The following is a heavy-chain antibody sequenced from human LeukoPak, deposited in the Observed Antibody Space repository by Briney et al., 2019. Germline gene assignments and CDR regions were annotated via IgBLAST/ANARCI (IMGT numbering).Heavy chain of an antibody. D-gene: IGHD1-1*01. CDR2: INHSGST. CDR1: GGSISSSNW. Sequence: PSETLSLTCAVSGGSISSSNWWSWVRQPPGKGLEWIGEINHSGSTNYNPSLKSRVTMSVDTSKNQFSLKLSSVTAADTAVYYCARDRGTWNDDGFDYWGQGTLVTVSS. J-gene: IGHJ4*02. CDR3: ARDRGTWNDDGFDY. V-gene: IGHV4-4*02.